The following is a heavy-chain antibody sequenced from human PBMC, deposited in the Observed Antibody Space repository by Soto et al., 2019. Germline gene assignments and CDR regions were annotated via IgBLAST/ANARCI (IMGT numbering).Heavy chain of an antibody. V-gene: IGHV3-23*01. D-gene: IGHD3-3*01. J-gene: IGHJ4*02. CDR1: GITFSSFA. CDR3: AKDPGRQYYDFWSGYPDY. Sequence: GGSLRLSCAASGITFSSFAMNWVRQAPGRGLEWVSSISASGEATYHADSVRGRFTISRDNSKNTLYLQMNSLRAEDTARYYCAKDPGRQYYDFWSGYPDYWGQGTLVTVSS. CDR2: ISASGEAT.